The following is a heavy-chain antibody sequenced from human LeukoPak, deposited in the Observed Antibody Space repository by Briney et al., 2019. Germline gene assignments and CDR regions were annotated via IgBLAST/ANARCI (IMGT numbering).Heavy chain of an antibody. CDR3: ARGPNSGYDYGFGDYYYYGMDV. D-gene: IGHD5-12*01. CDR2: ISAYNGNT. CDR1: GYTFTGYY. V-gene: IGHV1-18*04. Sequence: GASVKVSCKASGYTFTGYYMHWVRQAPGQGLEWMGWISAYNGNTNYAQKLQGRVTMTTDTSTSTAYMELRSLRSDDTAVYYCARGPNSGYDYGFGDYYYYGMDVWGQGTTVTVSS. J-gene: IGHJ6*02.